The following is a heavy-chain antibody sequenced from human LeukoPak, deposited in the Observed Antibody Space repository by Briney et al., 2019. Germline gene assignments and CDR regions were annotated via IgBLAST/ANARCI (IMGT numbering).Heavy chain of an antibody. CDR3: AKVFNYDILTGIDY. V-gene: IGHV3-30*18. CDR2: ISYDGSNK. CDR1: GFTFSSYG. J-gene: IGHJ4*02. D-gene: IGHD3-9*01. Sequence: GGSLRLSCAASGFTFSSYGMHWVRQAPGKGLEWVAVISYDGSNKYYADSVKGRFTISRDNSKNTLYLQMNSLRAEDTAVYYCAKVFNYDILTGIDYWGQGTLVTVSS.